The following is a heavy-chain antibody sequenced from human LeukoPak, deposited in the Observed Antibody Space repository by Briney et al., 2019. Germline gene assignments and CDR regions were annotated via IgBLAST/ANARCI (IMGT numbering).Heavy chain of an antibody. V-gene: IGHV1-2*02. CDR1: GYTFTGYY. Sequence: ASVKVSCKASGYTFTGYYMHWVLQAPGHGLEWMGWINPNSGGTNYAQKFQGRVTMTRDTSISTAYMELSRLRSDDTAVYYCAREPRRGHWFDPWGQGTLVTVSS. J-gene: IGHJ5*02. CDR2: INPNSGGT. CDR3: AREPRRGHWFDP.